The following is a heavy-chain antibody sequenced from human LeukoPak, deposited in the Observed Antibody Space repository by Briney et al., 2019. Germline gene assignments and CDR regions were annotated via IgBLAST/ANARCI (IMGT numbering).Heavy chain of an antibody. D-gene: IGHD3-10*01. CDR3: ARAPYYYGSGSQTGDDWFDP. Sequence: ASVKVSCKASGYTFTGYYMHWVRQAPGQGLEWMGWINPNSGGTNYAQKFQGRVTMTRDTSTSTAYMELSRLRSDDTAVYYCARAPYYYGSGSQTGDDWFDPWGQGTLVTVSS. V-gene: IGHV1-2*02. J-gene: IGHJ5*02. CDR2: INPNSGGT. CDR1: GYTFTGYY.